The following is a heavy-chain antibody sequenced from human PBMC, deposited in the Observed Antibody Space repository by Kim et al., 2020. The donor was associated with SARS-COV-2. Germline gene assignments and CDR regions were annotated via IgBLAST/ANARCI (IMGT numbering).Heavy chain of an antibody. CDR2: ISSSSSYI. CDR3: ARDQKTDYGEQSVDY. D-gene: IGHD4-17*01. Sequence: GGSLRLSCAASGFTFSSYSMNWVRQAPGKGLEWVSSISSSSSYIYYADSVKGRFTISRDNAKNSLYLQMNSLRAEDTAVYYCARDQKTDYGEQSVDYWGQGTLVTVSS. V-gene: IGHV3-21*01. CDR1: GFTFSSYS. J-gene: IGHJ4*02.